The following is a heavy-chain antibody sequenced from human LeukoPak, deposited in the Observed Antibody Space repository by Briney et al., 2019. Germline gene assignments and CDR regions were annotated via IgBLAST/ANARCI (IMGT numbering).Heavy chain of an antibody. D-gene: IGHD1-26*01. CDR1: GYTFTSCD. CDR3: ARQVELHTIQPFDY. CDR2: MNPNTGSA. J-gene: IGHJ4*02. V-gene: IGHV1-8*01. Sequence: ASVKVSCKASGYTFTSCDINWVRQAPGQGLEWMGWMNPNTGSAGYAQTFQGRVTITRSTSISTAYMELSSLRSEDTAVYYCARQVELHTIQPFDYWGQGTLVTVSS.